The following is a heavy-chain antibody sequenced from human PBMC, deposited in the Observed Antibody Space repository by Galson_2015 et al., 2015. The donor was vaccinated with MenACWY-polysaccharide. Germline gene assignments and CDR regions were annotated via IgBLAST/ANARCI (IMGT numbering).Heavy chain of an antibody. J-gene: IGHJ4*02. Sequence: ALRLSCAASGFTFSSYWMHWVRHAPGKGLVWVSRINSDGSATSYADSVKGRFTISRDNAKNSLYLQMNSLRDDDTAVYYCARVLKGLVGATPDYWGQGTLVTVSS. V-gene: IGHV3-74*01. CDR3: ARVLKGLVGATPDY. CDR2: INSDGSAT. CDR1: GFTFSSYW. D-gene: IGHD1-26*01.